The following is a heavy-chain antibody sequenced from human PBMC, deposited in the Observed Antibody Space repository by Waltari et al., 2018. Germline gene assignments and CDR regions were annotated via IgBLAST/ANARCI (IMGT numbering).Heavy chain of an antibody. J-gene: IGHJ4*02. CDR2: IYYSGST. D-gene: IGHD3-3*01. CDR1: GGSISSSSYY. CDR3: ARETDGRAIFGVVNTIDY. Sequence: QLQLQESGPGLVKPSETLSLTCTVSGGSISSSSYYWGWIRQPPGKGLEWIGSIYYSGSTYYNPSLKSRVTISVDTSKNQFSLKLSSVTAADTAVYYCARETDGRAIFGVVNTIDYWGQGTLVTVSS. V-gene: IGHV4-39*07.